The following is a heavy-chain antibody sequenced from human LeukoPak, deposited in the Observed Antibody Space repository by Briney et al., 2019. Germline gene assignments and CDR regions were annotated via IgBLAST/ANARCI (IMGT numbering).Heavy chain of an antibody. D-gene: IGHD6-19*01. CDR1: GYTFTGYY. CDR3: ARSMPIAVAGVGNY. Sequence: GASVKVSCKAYGYTFTGYYMHLVRQAPGQGLEWMGWINPNSGGTNYAQKFQGRVTMTRDTSISTAYMELSRLRSDDTAVYYCARSMPIAVAGVGNYWGQGTLVTVSS. J-gene: IGHJ4*02. V-gene: IGHV1-2*02. CDR2: INPNSGGT.